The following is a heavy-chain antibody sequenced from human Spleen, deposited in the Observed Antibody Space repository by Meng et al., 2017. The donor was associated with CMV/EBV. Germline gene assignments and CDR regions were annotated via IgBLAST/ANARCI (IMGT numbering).Heavy chain of an antibody. V-gene: IGHV1-2*02. Sequence: ASVKVSCKASGYNFTGYHIHWVRQAPGQGLEWMGWINPSSGVTKYAQRFQGRVTMTADTSTSTAYMELRSLRSDDTDDTAMYYCARDFYDIGGHYYDCFDPWGQGTLVTVSS. J-gene: IGHJ5*02. CDR2: INPSSGVT. CDR1: GYNFTGYH. D-gene: IGHD3-22*01. CDR3: ARDFYDIGGHYYDCFDP.